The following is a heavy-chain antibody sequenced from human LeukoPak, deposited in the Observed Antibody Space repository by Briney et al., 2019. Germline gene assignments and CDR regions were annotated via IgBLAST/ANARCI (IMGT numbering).Heavy chain of an antibody. D-gene: IGHD2-2*01. CDR3: ARDRVVPAAMVAFDI. CDR1: GYTFTSYG. J-gene: IGHJ3*02. V-gene: IGHV1-18*01. Sequence: ASVKVSCKASGYTFTSYGTSWVRQAPGQGLEWMGWISAYNGNTNYAQKLQGRVTMTTDTSTSTAYMELRSLRSDDTAVYYCARDRVVPAAMVAFDIWGQGTMVTVSS. CDR2: ISAYNGNT.